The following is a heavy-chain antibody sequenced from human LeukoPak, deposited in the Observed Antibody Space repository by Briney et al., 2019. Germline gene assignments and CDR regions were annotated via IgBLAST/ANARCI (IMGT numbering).Heavy chain of an antibody. D-gene: IGHD5-24*01. J-gene: IGHJ4*02. CDR2: TYYRSKRYN. CDR3: TRGVDGLNYIDY. Sequence: SPTLSLTLALSGCWVPGYIPRGKDLRQSPSRGLEWLGSTYYRSKRYNDYALSVKSRITTNTDTSKNQFSLQLKSVTPEATAVYYCTRGVDGLNYIDYWGQGTLVTVSS. V-gene: IGHV6-1*01. CDR1: GCWVPGYIPR.